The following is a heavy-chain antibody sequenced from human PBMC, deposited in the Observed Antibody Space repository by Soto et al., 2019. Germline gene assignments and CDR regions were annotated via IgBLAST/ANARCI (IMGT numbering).Heavy chain of an antibody. V-gene: IGHV3-23*01. Sequence: GGSLRLSCVVSGFTFINYAMSWVRQAPCKGLEWVSEINGSGGSTYYADSVEGRFTISRDNSKNTLYLQMNSLRAEDTAVYYCARTSGYYDFWSAPYYYGMDVWGQGTTVTVSS. CDR2: INGSGGST. J-gene: IGHJ6*02. CDR3: ARTSGYYDFWSAPYYYGMDV. CDR1: GFTFINYA. D-gene: IGHD3-3*01.